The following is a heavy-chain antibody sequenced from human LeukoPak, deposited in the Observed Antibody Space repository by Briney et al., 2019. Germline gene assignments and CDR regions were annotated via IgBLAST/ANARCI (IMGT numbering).Heavy chain of an antibody. CDR1: GGSFSGYY. V-gene: IGHV4-34*01. CDR3: ARGYKGPDY. J-gene: IGHJ4*02. D-gene: IGHD5-24*01. CDR2: INHSGST. Sequence: PSETLSLTCAVYGGSFSGYYWSWIRQPPGKGLEWIGEINHSGSTNYNPSLKSRVTISVDTSKNQFSLKLSSVTAVDTAVYYCARGYKGPDYWGQGTLVTVSS.